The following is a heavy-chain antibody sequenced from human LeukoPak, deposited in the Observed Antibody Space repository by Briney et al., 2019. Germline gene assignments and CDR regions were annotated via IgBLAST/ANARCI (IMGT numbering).Heavy chain of an antibody. CDR3: ARGRGDYVWGSYRIYFDY. CDR2: ISSNGGST. CDR1: GFSFSSYA. D-gene: IGHD3-16*02. Sequence: PGRSLRLSCAASGFSFSSYAMHWVRQAPGKGLEYVSAISSNGGSTYYANSVKGRSTISRDNSKNTLYLQMGSLRAEDMAVYYCARGRGDYVWGSYRIYFDYWGQGILVTVSS. J-gene: IGHJ4*02. V-gene: IGHV3-64*01.